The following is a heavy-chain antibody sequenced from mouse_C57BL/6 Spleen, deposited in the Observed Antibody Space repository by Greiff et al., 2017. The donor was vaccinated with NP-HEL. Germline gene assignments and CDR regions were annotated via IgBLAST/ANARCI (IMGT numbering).Heavy chain of an antibody. V-gene: IGHV1-55*01. CDR3: ARRGAYGNYDAMDY. D-gene: IGHD2-1*01. CDR2: IYPGSGST. J-gene: IGHJ4*01. Sequence: QVQLQQSGAELVKPGASVKMSCKASGYTFTSYWITWVKQRPGQGLVWIGDIYPGSGSTNYNEKFKSKATLTVDTSSSTAYMQLSSLTSEDSAVYYCARRGAYGNYDAMDYWGQGTSVTVSS. CDR1: GYTFTSYW.